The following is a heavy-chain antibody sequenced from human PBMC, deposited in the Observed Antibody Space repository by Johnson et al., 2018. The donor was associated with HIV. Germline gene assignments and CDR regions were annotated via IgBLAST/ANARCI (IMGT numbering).Heavy chain of an antibody. V-gene: IGHV3-74*03. CDR3: ARKQWLGIPSDALDV. CDR2: IYSDGSDT. CDR1: GFIFRNYW. Sequence: VQLVESGGGLVQPGGSLRLSCAASGFIFRNYWMYWVRQAPGKGLVWVARIYSDGSDTAYADSVKGRFTISRDNAKKTLYLQMSSLRAEDTAIYYCARKQWLGIPSDALDVWGQGTMVTVSS. J-gene: IGHJ3*01. D-gene: IGHD6-19*01.